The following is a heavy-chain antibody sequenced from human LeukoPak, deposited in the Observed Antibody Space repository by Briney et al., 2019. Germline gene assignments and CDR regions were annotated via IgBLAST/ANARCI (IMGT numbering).Heavy chain of an antibody. D-gene: IGHD2-15*01. CDR1: GFTVSNNY. CDR3: ATKGYRSGGSCLPIDAFDI. V-gene: IGHV3-53*01. J-gene: IGHJ3*02. CDR2: MYSGGST. Sequence: GGSLRLSCAASGFTVSNNYMSWVRQAPGKGLEWVSVMYSGGSTFYADSVKGRFTFSRDNSKNTLYLQMNSLRAEDTAVYYCATKGYRSGGSCLPIDAFDIWGQGTMVTVSS.